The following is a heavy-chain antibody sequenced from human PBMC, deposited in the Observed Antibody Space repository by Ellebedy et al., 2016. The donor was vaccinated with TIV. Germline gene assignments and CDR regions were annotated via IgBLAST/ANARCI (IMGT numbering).Heavy chain of an antibody. J-gene: IGHJ3*01. CDR3: ARDVSGGAFDV. Sequence: PGGSLRLSCAASGFTFSNNWMAWVRQAPGKGREFVANIRQDGNVKNHADSVKGRFTIARDNAKNSVYLQMDSLKVDDTAVYYCARDVSGGAFDVWGQGTVVTVS. D-gene: IGHD3-16*01. V-gene: IGHV3-7*01. CDR1: GFTFSNNW. CDR2: IRQDGNVK.